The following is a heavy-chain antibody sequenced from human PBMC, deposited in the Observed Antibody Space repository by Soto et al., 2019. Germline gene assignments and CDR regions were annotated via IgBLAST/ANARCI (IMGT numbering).Heavy chain of an antibody. Sequence: SETLSLTCSVSGGAISNSHLWSWVRQPPGKALEWIAEIYHNENTNYNPSLKSRVTISVDKSKNQFSLNLISVTAADTAMYYCAGDPVAASGTAFNIWGQGTKVTVS. CDR2: IYHNENT. CDR1: GGAISNSHL. D-gene: IGHD6-13*01. J-gene: IGHJ3*02. CDR3: AGDPVAASGTAFNI. V-gene: IGHV4-4*02.